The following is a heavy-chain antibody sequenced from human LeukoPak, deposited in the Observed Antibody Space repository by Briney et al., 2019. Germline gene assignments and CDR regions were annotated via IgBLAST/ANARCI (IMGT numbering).Heavy chain of an antibody. CDR2: INPSGST. D-gene: IGHD3-10*01. CDR1: GGSFSGYY. V-gene: IGHV4-34*01. J-gene: IGHJ4*02. CDR3: ARGPRGLGSYYKY. Sequence: SEALSLTCAVYGGSFSGYYWNWIRQPPGKGLEWIGEINPSGSTNYNPSLKSRVAISVDTSKNQFSLKLSSVTAADTAVYYCARGPRGLGSYYKYWSQGSLVTVSS.